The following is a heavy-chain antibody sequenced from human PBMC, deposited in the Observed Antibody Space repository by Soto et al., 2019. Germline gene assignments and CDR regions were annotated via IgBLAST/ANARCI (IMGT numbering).Heavy chain of an antibody. J-gene: IGHJ4*02. CDR2: ISSNGGST. D-gene: IGHD2-2*01. CDR1: GFTFSSYA. CDR3: ASSVMVPAAMGPVDY. V-gene: IGHV3-64*01. Sequence: GGSLRLSCAASGFTFSSYAMHWVRQAPGKGLEYVSAISSNGGSTYYANSVKGRFTISRDNSKNTLYLQMGSLRAEDMVVYYCASSVMVPAAMGPVDYWGQETLVTVSS.